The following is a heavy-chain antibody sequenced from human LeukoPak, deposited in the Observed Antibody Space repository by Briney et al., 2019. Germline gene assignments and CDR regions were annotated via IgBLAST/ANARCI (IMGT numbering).Heavy chain of an antibody. CDR3: ARGSSSWDYYYYGMDV. CDR1: GFTFSSYA. CDR2: ISGSGGST. J-gene: IGHJ6*02. Sequence: PGGSLRLSCAASGFTFSSYAMSWVRQAPGKGLEWVSAISGSGGSTYYADSVKSRFTISRDNSKNTLYLQMNSLRAEDTAVYYCARGSSSWDYYYYGMDVWGQGTTVTVSS. D-gene: IGHD6-13*01. V-gene: IGHV3-23*01.